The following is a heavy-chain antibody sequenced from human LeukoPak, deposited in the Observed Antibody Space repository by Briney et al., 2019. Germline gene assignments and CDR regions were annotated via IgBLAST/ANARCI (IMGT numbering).Heavy chain of an antibody. J-gene: IGHJ4*02. Sequence: GGSLRLSCAASGFTFSNYWMSWVRQAPGKGLEWVANIKQDGSEKYYVDSVKGRFTISRDNAKNSLYLQMNSLGAEDTAVYYCARDRSSGPICSYWGQGTLVTVSS. D-gene: IGHD6-6*01. CDR1: GFTFSNYW. V-gene: IGHV3-7*01. CDR3: ARDRSSGPICSY. CDR2: IKQDGSEK.